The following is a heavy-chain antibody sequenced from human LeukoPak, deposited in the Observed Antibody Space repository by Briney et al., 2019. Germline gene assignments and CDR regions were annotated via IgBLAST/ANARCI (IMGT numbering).Heavy chain of an antibody. CDR1: GFTFTTYS. CDR2: ISSGSSAI. V-gene: IGHV3-21*01. J-gene: IGHJ4*02. CDR3: ARDKSVDSSSWAIDY. Sequence: KSGGSLRLSCEASGFTFTTYSMTWVRQAPGKGLEWVSIISSGSSAIFSADALKGRFTISRDDAKNSLYLQMNSLRAEDTAVYYCARDKSVDSSSWAIDYWGQGTLVTVSS. D-gene: IGHD6-13*01.